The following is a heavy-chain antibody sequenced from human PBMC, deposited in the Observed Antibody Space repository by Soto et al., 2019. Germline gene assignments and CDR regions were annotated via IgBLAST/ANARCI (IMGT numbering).Heavy chain of an antibody. CDR1: GFDFSSYG. CDR3: AREPVGPDYAMDV. Sequence: QMQLVESGGCVVQPGTSLRLSCAASGFDFSSYGMHWVRQTPGKGLEWVAVLVFDGGGRYYADSVKGRFTISRDNSKKMLYLQMDSLRAEDTALYYCAREPVGPDYAMDVWGQGTTVTVSS. D-gene: IGHD1-26*01. CDR2: LVFDGGGR. V-gene: IGHV3-33*01. J-gene: IGHJ6*02.